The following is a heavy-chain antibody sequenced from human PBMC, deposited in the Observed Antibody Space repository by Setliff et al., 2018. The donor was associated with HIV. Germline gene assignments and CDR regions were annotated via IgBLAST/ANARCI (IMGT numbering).Heavy chain of an antibody. D-gene: IGHD5-18*01. V-gene: IGHV5-10-1*01. CDR1: GYSFTNYW. J-gene: IGHJ4*02. CDR3: ARHQSYVDTAMGPFDY. CDR2: IDPSDSYI. Sequence: GESLKISCKGSGYSFTNYWISWVRQMPGKGLEWMGRIDPSDSYINYSPSFQGHVTISADKSISTAYLQWSSLKASDTAMYYCARHQSYVDTAMGPFDYWGQGTLVTVSS.